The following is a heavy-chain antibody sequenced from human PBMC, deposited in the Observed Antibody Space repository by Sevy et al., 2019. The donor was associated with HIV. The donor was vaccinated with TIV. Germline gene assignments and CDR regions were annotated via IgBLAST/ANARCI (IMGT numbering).Heavy chain of an antibody. CDR3: ARGGGSGSYRLINWFDP. CDR1: GGSISSYY. J-gene: IGHJ5*02. D-gene: IGHD3-10*01. CDR2: IYYSGST. Sequence: SETLSLTCTVSGGSISSYYWSWIRQPPGKGLEWIGYIYYSGSTNYNPSLKSRVTISVDTSKNQFSLKLSSVTAAETAGYYCARGGGSGSYRLINWFDPWGQGTLVTVSS. V-gene: IGHV4-59*13.